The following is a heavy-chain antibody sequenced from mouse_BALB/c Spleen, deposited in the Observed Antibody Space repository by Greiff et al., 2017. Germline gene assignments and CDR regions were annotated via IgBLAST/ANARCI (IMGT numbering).Heavy chain of an antibody. CDR2: INPYNGAT. Sequence: EVQLQESGPELVKPGASVKISCKASGYSFTGYYMHWVKQSHVKSLEWIGRINPYNGATSYNQNFKDKASLTVDKSSSTAYMELHSLTSEDSAVYYCARGGNYAYAMDYWGQGTSVTVSS. CDR1: GYSFTGYY. D-gene: IGHD2-1*01. CDR3: ARGGNYAYAMDY. J-gene: IGHJ4*01. V-gene: IGHV1-31*01.